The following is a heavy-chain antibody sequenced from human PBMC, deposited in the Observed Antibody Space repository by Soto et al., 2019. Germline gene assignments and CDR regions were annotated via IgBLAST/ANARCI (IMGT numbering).Heavy chain of an antibody. J-gene: IGHJ5*02. D-gene: IGHD4-17*01. CDR3: ARDQSSTVITSTHFDP. Sequence: GGSLRLSCVGSGYSFGRFAMEWVRQAPGKGLEWVATISYDGSTKYYADSVKGRFTVSRDNSRNTTYLEMNDLRPDDTALYYCARDQSSTVITSTHFDPWGQGTRVTVSS. CDR1: GYSFGRFA. CDR2: ISYDGSTK. V-gene: IGHV3-30*03.